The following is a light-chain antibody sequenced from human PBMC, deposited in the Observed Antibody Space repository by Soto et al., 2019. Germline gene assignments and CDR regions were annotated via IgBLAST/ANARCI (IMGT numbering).Light chain of an antibody. V-gene: IGKV3-15*01. Sequence: EIVLTQSTGTLSLSLGERATLSCRASQTIRSDLAWYQQKPGQAPRLLISDASTRATSIPARFNGSGSGTEFTLAISSLQSEDFAIYYCHQYNTWPLTFGGGTKVDIK. CDR2: DAS. CDR1: QTIRSD. J-gene: IGKJ4*01. CDR3: HQYNTWPLT.